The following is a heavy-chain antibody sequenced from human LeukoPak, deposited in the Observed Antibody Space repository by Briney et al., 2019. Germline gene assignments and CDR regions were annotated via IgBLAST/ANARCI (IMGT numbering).Heavy chain of an antibody. CDR2: ISGSGGST. CDR1: GFTFSGYA. Sequence: SGGSLRLSCAASGFTFSGYAMSWVRQAPGKGLEWVSAISGSGGSTYYADSVKGRFTISRDNSKNTLYLQMNSLRAEDTAVYYCAKEVVAGTGFDYWGQGTLVTVSS. D-gene: IGHD6-19*01. J-gene: IGHJ4*02. CDR3: AKEVVAGTGFDY. V-gene: IGHV3-23*01.